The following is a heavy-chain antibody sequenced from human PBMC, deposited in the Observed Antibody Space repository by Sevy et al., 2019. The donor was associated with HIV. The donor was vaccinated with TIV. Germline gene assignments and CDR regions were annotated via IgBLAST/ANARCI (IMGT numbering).Heavy chain of an antibody. J-gene: IGHJ4*02. CDR2: IYNRGNTDYNT. Sequence: SETLSLTCIVSGASITTNYWSWIRQPAGKGLEWIGRIYNRGNTDYNTNYNPSLESRVSMSIDTSKNQFSLNLSSVTVADTAVYYCARAVFSTSGTYYFDYWGQGPLVTVSS. D-gene: IGHD5-12*01. V-gene: IGHV4-4*07. CDR3: ARAVFSTSGTYYFDY. CDR1: GASITTNY.